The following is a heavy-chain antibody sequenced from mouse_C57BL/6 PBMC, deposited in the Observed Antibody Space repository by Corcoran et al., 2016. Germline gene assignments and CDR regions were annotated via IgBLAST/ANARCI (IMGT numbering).Heavy chain of an antibody. Sequence: EVQLQQSGPELVKPGASVKIPCKASGYTFTDYYMNWVKQSHGKSLEWIGDINPNNGGTSYNQKFKGKATLTVDKSSSTAYMELRSLTAEDSEDDYCARHYYGSSYYFDDWGQGTTLTVSS. CDR3: ARHYYGSSYYFDD. CDR2: INPNNGGT. J-gene: IGHJ2*01. V-gene: IGHV1-26*01. CDR1: GYTFTDYY. D-gene: IGHD1-1*01.